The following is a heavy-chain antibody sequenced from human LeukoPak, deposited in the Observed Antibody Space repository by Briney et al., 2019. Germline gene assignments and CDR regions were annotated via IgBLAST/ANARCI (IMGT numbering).Heavy chain of an antibody. V-gene: IGHV4-30-4*01. CDR3: ARDGGMRGVDY. J-gene: IGHJ4*02. CDR2: IYYSGST. CDR1: GGSISSGDYY. D-gene: IGHD3-16*01. Sequence: SETLSLTCTVSGGSISSGDYYWSWIRQPPGKGLEWIGYIYYSGSTYYNPSLKSRVTISVDTSKNQFSLKLSSVTAADTAVYYCARDGGMRGVDYWGQGTLVTVSS.